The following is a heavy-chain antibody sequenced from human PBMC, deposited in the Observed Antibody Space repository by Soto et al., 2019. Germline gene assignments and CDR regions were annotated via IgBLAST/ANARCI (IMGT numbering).Heavy chain of an antibody. J-gene: IGHJ4*02. CDR2: ISHSGST. V-gene: IGHV4-4*02. Sequence: SETLSLTCAVSDDSINSSHWWNWVRQPPEKGLEWIGQISHSGSTSYNPSLTSRVTISVDKSKSHFSLKLTSVTAADTAVYYCAARHFWSRPWTDRRLDYWGQGTLVTV. CDR3: AARHFWSRPWTDRRLDY. D-gene: IGHD3-3*02. CDR1: DDSINSSHW.